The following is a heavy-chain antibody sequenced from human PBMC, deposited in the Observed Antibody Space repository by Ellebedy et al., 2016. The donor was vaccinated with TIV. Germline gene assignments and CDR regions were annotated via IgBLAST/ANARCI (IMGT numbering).Heavy chain of an antibody. Sequence: GESLKISCAASGFTFSNHPMHWVRQAPGKGLKWVAVILYDGTNKYYADSVKGRFTISRDNSKNTLYLQMNSLRPEDTAVYYCARDRDGVFDYWGQGTLVTVSS. CDR2: ILYDGTNK. CDR3: ARDRDGVFDY. D-gene: IGHD3-10*01. V-gene: IGHV3-30-3*01. J-gene: IGHJ4*02. CDR1: GFTFSNHP.